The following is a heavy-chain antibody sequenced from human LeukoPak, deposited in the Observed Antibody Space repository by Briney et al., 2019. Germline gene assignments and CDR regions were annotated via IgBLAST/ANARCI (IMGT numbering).Heavy chain of an antibody. Sequence: SETLSLTCTVSGGSISSYYWSWIRQPPGKGLEWIGYIYYSGSTNYNPSLKSRVTISVDTSKNQFSLKPSSVTAADTAVYYCARVSTVTTGFNYWGQGTLVTVSS. CDR3: ARVSTVTTGFNY. J-gene: IGHJ4*02. D-gene: IGHD4-17*01. V-gene: IGHV4-59*01. CDR1: GGSISSYY. CDR2: IYYSGST.